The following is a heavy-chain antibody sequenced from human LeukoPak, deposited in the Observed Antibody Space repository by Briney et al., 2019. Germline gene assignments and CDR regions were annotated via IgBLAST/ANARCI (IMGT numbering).Heavy chain of an antibody. D-gene: IGHD5-24*01. V-gene: IGHV5-51*01. CDR1: GYSFTNYW. Sequence: GESLKISCKGSGYSFTNYWIVWVRQMPGKGLEWMGIIYPGDSDTRYSPSFQGQVTISADKSISTAYLQWSSLKASGTAMYYCARQDKEMATTFDSWGQGTLVTVSS. CDR2: IYPGDSDT. J-gene: IGHJ4*02. CDR3: ARQDKEMATTFDS.